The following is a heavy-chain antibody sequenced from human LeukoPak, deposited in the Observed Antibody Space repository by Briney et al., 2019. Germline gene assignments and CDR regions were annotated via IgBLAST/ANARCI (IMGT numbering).Heavy chain of an antibody. V-gene: IGHV4-34*01. D-gene: IGHD3-3*01. Sequence: SETLSLTCAVYGRSFSGYYWSWIRQPPGKGLEWIGEINHSGSTNYNPSLKSRVTISVDTSKNQFSLKLSSVTAADTAVYYCARGRFTRFDYWGRGTLVTVSS. CDR3: ARGRFTRFDY. J-gene: IGHJ4*02. CDR1: GRSFSGYY. CDR2: INHSGST.